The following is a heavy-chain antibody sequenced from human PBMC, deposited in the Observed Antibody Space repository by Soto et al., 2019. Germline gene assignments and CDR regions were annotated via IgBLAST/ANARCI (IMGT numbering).Heavy chain of an antibody. CDR1: GFTFSSYS. CDR3: ARAGYCSGGSCPGDYYYGMDV. Sequence: EVQLVESGGGLVQPGGSLRLSCAASGFTFSSYSMNWVRQAPGKGLEWVSYISSSSSTIYYADSVKGRFTISRDNAKNSLYLQMNSLRAEDTAVYYCARAGYCSGGSCPGDYYYGMDVWGQGTTVTVSS. CDR2: ISSSSSTI. D-gene: IGHD2-15*01. V-gene: IGHV3-48*04. J-gene: IGHJ6*02.